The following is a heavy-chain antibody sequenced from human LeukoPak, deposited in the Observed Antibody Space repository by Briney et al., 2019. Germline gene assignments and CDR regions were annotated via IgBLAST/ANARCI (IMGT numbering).Heavy chain of an antibody. Sequence: PGKPLRLSCAASGFTFSSYGMHWVRQAPGKGLEWVAAISYDGSDKYYTDSVKGRFTISRVNSENTLYLQMNSLRAEDTAIYYCAREGYYGSGSPPSLYFDYWGQGTLVTVSS. V-gene: IGHV3-30*03. CDR3: AREGYYGSGSPPSLYFDY. CDR2: ISYDGSDK. J-gene: IGHJ4*02. CDR1: GFTFSSYG. D-gene: IGHD3-10*01.